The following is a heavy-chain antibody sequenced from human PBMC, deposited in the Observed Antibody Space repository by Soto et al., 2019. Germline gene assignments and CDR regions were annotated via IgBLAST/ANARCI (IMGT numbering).Heavy chain of an antibody. CDR1: GYTITIYD. CDR3: ARGRREAGRGYYYYMDV. J-gene: IGHJ6*03. CDR2: MNPNSGNT. V-gene: IGHV1-8*01. Sequence: QVQLVQSGAEVKKPGASVKVSCKASGYTITIYDINWVRQATGQGLEWMGWMNPNSGNTGYAQKFQGRVTMTRNTSISTAYMELSSLRSEDTAVYYCARGRREAGRGYYYYMDVWGKGTTVTVSS.